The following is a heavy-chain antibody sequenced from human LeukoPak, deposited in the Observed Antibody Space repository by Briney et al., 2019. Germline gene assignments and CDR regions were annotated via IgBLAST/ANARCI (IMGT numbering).Heavy chain of an antibody. CDR3: AKEASGWYDLDPSDFDY. J-gene: IGHJ4*02. D-gene: IGHD6-19*01. V-gene: IGHV3-23*01. CDR1: GFTFSSYA. Sequence: GGSLRLSCAASGFTFSSYAMNWVRQAPGKGLEWVSIISGSGDNTYYTDSVKGRFTISRDNSKNTLYLQMNSLRAEDTAVYYCAKEASGWYDLDPSDFDYWGQGTLVTVSS. CDR2: ISGSGDNT.